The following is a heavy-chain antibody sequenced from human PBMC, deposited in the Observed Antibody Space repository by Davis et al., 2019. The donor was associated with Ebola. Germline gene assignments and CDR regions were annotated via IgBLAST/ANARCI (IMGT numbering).Heavy chain of an antibody. CDR1: GFTFSDYY. J-gene: IGHJ3*02. CDR2: ISSSGSTI. D-gene: IGHD1-1*01. Sequence: GESLKISCAASGFTFSDYYMSWIRQAPGKGPEWVSYISSSGSTIYYADSVKGRFTISRDNAKNSLYLQMNSLRAEDMALYYCAKGSAGTPGRRDAFDIWGQGTMVTVSS. CDR3: AKGSAGTPGRRDAFDI. V-gene: IGHV3-11*01.